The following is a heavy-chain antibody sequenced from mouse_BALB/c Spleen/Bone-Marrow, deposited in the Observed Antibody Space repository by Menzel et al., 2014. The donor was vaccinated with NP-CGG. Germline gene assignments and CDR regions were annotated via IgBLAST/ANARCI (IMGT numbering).Heavy chain of an antibody. CDR3: ARGGNWEDFDY. CDR1: GFTFSSFG. Sequence: EVHLVESGGGLVQPGGSRKLSCAASGFTFSSFGMHWVRQAPERGLEWVAYISSGSSTIFYADTVKGRFTISRDNPKNTLFLQMTSPRSEDTAMYYCARGGNWEDFDYWGQGTTLTVSS. J-gene: IGHJ2*01. D-gene: IGHD4-1*01. V-gene: IGHV5-17*02. CDR2: ISSGSSTI.